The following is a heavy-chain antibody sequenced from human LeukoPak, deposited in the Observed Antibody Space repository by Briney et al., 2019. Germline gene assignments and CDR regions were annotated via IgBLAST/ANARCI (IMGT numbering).Heavy chain of an antibody. D-gene: IGHD3-22*01. J-gene: IGHJ4*02. CDR3: ARAARRYYDSSGYYRYFDY. CDR1: GGSISSGGYY. CDR2: IYYGGST. V-gene: IGHV4-31*03. Sequence: PSQTLSLTCTVSGGSISSGGYYWSWIRQHPGKGLEWIGYIYYGGSTYYNPSLKSRVTISVDTSKNQFSLKLSSVTAADTAVYYCARAARRYYDSSGYYRYFDYWGQGTLVTVSS.